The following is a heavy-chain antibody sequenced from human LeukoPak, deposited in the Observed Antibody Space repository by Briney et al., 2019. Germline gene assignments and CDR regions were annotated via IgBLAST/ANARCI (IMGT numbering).Heavy chain of an antibody. V-gene: IGHV4-38-2*02. CDR1: GYSISSGYY. CDR3: ARGYLTAGGLNY. CDR2: IYHSGST. Sequence: SETLSLTCTVSGYSISSGYYWGWIRQPPGKGLEWIGRIYHSGSTYYNPSLKSRVTISVDTSKNQFSLKLSSVTAADTAVYYCARGYLTAGGLNYWGQGTLVTVSS. D-gene: IGHD3-16*01. J-gene: IGHJ4*02.